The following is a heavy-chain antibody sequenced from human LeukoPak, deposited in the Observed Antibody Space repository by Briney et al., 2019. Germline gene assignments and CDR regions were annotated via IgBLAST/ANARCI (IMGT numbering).Heavy chain of an antibody. CDR1: GFTFSDYS. CDR2: IGSSSNTI. D-gene: IGHD6-6*01. V-gene: IGHV3-48*04. Sequence: QPGGSLRLSCVASGFTFSDYSMNWVRQAPGKGLEWISYIGSSSNTIYYADSVRGRFTVSRDNAKNSLYLQMNSLRAEDTAVYYCARDPPFGYSSSPYYWGQGTLVTVSS. J-gene: IGHJ4*02. CDR3: ARDPPFGYSSSPYY.